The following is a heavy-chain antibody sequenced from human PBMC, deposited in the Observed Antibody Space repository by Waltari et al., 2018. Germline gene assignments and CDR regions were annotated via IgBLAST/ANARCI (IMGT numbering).Heavy chain of an antibody. V-gene: IGHV4-59*01. CDR1: GGSIRSYY. J-gene: IGHJ6*02. D-gene: IGHD6-6*01. CDR2: IYYSGST. Sequence: QVQLQESGPGLVKPSETLSLTCTVSGGSIRSYYWRWIRQPPGKGLEWVGYIYYSGSTNYNPSLKSRVTISVDTSKNQFSLKLSSVTAADTAVYYCARDRGISSSSLGAYYYYYYGMDVWGQGTTVTVSS. CDR3: ARDRGISSSSLGAYYYYYYGMDV.